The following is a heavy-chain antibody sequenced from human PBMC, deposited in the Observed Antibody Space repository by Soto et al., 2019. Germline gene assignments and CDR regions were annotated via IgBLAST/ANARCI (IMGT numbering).Heavy chain of an antibody. Sequence: KKLRASVKVSCKASGYTFTSYGITWVRQAPGQGLEWMGWISAYNGNTNYAQKLQGRVTMTTDTSTSTAYMELRSLRSEDTAIYYCARAISGYVTWGQGTLVTVSS. CDR1: GYTFTSYG. V-gene: IGHV1-18*01. D-gene: IGHD5-12*01. CDR2: ISAYNGNT. J-gene: IGHJ5*02. CDR3: ARAISGYVT.